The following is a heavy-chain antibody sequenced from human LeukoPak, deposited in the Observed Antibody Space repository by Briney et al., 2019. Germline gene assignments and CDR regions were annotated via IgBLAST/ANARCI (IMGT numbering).Heavy chain of an antibody. V-gene: IGHV1-69*05. J-gene: IGHJ4*02. CDR2: IIPIFGTA. D-gene: IGHD3-22*01. CDR3: ARANYDSSGYYYW. CDR1: GGTFSSYA. Sequence: SVKVSCMASGGTFSSYAISWVRQAPGQGLEWMGRIIPIFGTANYAQKFQGRVTITTDESTSTAYMELSSLRSEDTAVYYCARANYDSSGYYYWWGQGTLVTVSS.